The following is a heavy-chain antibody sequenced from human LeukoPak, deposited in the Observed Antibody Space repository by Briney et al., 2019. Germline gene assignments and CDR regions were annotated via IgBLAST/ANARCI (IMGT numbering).Heavy chain of an antibody. CDR2: IRSKANSYAT. V-gene: IGHV3-73*01. J-gene: IGHJ4*02. CDR1: GFTFSGSA. D-gene: IGHD3-9*01. Sequence: GGSLRLSCAASGFTFSGSAMHWVRQASGQGLEWVGRIRSKANSYATAYAASVKGRFTISRDDSKNTAFLQMNSLKSEHTAVYYCTRLAGDEYFDISRGPDWGQGTLVTVSS. CDR3: TRLAGDEYFDISRGPD.